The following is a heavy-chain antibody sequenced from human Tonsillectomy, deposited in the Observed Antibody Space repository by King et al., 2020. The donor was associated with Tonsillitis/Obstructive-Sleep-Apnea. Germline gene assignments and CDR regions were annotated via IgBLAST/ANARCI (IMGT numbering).Heavy chain of an antibody. CDR3: ARAQGHCSSSSCYTAFDY. CDR1: GFTFRSYA. D-gene: IGHD2-2*02. Sequence: VQLVESGGGLVQPGGSLRLSCAASGFTFRSYAMSWVRPAPGKGLEWVSGISGSGNSPYYADSVKGRFTISRDNSKNMLYLQMNSLRAEDTAVYYCARAQGHCSSSSCYTAFDYWGQGILVTVSS. J-gene: IGHJ4*02. V-gene: IGHV3-23*04. CDR2: ISGSGNSP.